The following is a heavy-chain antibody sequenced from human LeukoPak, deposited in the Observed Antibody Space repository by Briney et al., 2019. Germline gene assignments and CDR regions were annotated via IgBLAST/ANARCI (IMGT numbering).Heavy chain of an antibody. CDR1: GYSISNGYF. D-gene: IGHD4-11*01. V-gene: IGHV4-38-2*01. CDR3: ARHRLDPGYYYYMDV. Sequence: PSETLSLTCGVSGYSISNGYFWGWIRQPPGKGLEWIGSIYQTGNTYHNPSLKSRVAISVDTSKNQFSLKLSSVTAADTAAYYCARHRLDPGYYYYMDVWGKGTTVTVSS. CDR2: IYQTGNT. J-gene: IGHJ6*03.